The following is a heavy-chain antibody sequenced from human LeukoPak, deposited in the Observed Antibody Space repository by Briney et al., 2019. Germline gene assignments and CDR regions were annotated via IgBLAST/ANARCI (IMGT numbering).Heavy chain of an antibody. Sequence: GASVKVSCKASGYTFTGYYMHCVRQAPGQGREWMGRINPNSGGTNYAQKFQGRVTRTRDTSISTAYMELSRLRSDDTAVYYCARDTGYSSSWYYGDFDYWGQGTLVTVSS. J-gene: IGHJ4*02. CDR2: INPNSGGT. V-gene: IGHV1-2*06. D-gene: IGHD6-13*01. CDR1: GYTFTGYY. CDR3: ARDTGYSSSWYYGDFDY.